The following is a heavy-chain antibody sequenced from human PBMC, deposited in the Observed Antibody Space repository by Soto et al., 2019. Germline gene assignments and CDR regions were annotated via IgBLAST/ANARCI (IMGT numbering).Heavy chain of an antibody. V-gene: IGHV4-30-2*06. J-gene: IGHJ4*02. CDR3: ARGPSGDKVDY. CDR1: GASIYNGGYF. Sequence: SETLSLTCSVSGASIYNGGYFWSWIRQSPGKGLEWIGYIYNSGSTYYNPSLKSRVTISVDRSKNQFSLKLSSVSAADTAVYYCARGPSGDKVDYWGQGTLVTVSS. D-gene: IGHD7-27*01. CDR2: IYNSGST.